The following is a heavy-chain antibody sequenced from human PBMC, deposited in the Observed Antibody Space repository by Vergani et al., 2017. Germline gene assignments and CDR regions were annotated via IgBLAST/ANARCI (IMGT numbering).Heavy chain of an antibody. D-gene: IGHD2-2*01. J-gene: IGHJ4*02. CDR3: AXKHCISTISPFDS. V-gene: IGHV3-23*01. CDR2: ISGHGDNI. CDR1: GFTFSTYA. Sequence: EVKLLDSGGGLVKPGGSLRLSCAASGFTFSTYATSWVRQAPGKGLKWVSAISGHGDNIFYADSVKGRFTISRDNSKNTLFLKMNSLRVEDTAIYYCAXKHCISTISPFDSWVQGTLVTVSS.